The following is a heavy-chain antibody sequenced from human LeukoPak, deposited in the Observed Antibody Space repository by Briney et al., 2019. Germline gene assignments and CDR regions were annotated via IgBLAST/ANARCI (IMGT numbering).Heavy chain of an antibody. Sequence: GGSLRLSCAASGFSVSSNYMSWVRQAPGKGLEWVSVINSGGSTYYADSVKGRFTISRDNSKSTLYLQMNSLRAEDTAVYYCARPYGSGTFDPWGQGTLVTVSS. CDR3: ARPYGSGTFDP. CDR1: GFSVSSNY. CDR2: INSGGST. D-gene: IGHD3-10*01. V-gene: IGHV3-53*01. J-gene: IGHJ5*02.